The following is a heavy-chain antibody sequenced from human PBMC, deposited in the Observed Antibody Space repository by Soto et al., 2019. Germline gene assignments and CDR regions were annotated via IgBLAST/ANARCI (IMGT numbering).Heavy chain of an antibody. Sequence: QVPLVQSGAEVKKPGSSVKVSCKASGGTFSSYAISWVRQAPGQGLEWMGGIIPIFGTANYAQKFQGRVTITADKSTSTAYMELSSLRSEDTAVYYCARAASYSSSSDYYSYGMDVWGQGTTVTVSS. CDR2: IIPIFGTA. CDR1: GGTFSSYA. D-gene: IGHD6-6*01. V-gene: IGHV1-69*06. J-gene: IGHJ6*02. CDR3: ARAASYSSSSDYYSYGMDV.